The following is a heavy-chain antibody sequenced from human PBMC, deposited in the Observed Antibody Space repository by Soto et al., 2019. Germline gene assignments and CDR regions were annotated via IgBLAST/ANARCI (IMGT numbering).Heavy chain of an antibody. CDR1: GYTFTSYG. CDR2: ISAYNGNT. CDR3: ARGRYYDSSGYYGPDAFDI. Sequence: GASVKVSCKASGYTFTSYGISWVRQAPGQGLEWMGLISAYNGNTNYAQKLQGRVTMTTDTSTSTAYMELRSLRSDDTAVYYCARGRYYDSSGYYGPDAFDIWGQGTMVTVSS. D-gene: IGHD3-22*01. V-gene: IGHV1-18*01. J-gene: IGHJ3*02.